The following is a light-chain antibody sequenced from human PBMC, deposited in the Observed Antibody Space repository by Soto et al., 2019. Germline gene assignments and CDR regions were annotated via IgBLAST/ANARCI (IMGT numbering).Light chain of an antibody. CDR3: QQYKTWSSIT. V-gene: IGKV3-15*01. CDR1: QSVGTN. CDR2: GAS. J-gene: IGKJ5*01. Sequence: EIVMTQSPATLSVSPGERATLSCRASQSVGTNLAWYQQKPGQAPRLLIYGASTRATGIPDRFRGSGSGTEFTLTLSSLQSEDFAVYHCQQYKTWSSITFGQGTRLEMK.